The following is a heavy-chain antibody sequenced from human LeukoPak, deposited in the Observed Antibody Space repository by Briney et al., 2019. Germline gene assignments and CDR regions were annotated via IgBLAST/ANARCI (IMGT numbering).Heavy chain of an antibody. D-gene: IGHD3-10*01. V-gene: IGHV4-4*02. CDR1: GGSISSSNW. Sequence: SETLSLTCAVSGGSISSSNWWSWVRQPPGKGLEWIGEIYHSGSTNYNPSLKSRVTISVDKSKNQFSLKLSSVTAADTAVYYCARVKGGYYGSGQTFYFDYWGQGTLVTVSS. CDR2: IYHSGST. J-gene: IGHJ4*02. CDR3: ARVKGGYYGSGQTFYFDY.